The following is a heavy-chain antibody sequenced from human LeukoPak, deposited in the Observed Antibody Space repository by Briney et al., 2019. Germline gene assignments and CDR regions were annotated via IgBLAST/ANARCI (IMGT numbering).Heavy chain of an antibody. V-gene: IGHV1-8*03. CDR1: GYTFTIYD. CDR3: ARADGALSGSSWSDWLGDPAV. J-gene: IGHJ6*04. D-gene: IGHD6-13*01. CDR2: MNPNSGNT. Sequence: GASVKVSFTASGYTFTIYDINWVRQATGQGLEWMGWMNPNSGNTGYAQKFQGRVTITTDESTSTAYMELSSLRSEDTAVYYCARADGALSGSSWSDWLGDPAVWGKGTTVTVSS.